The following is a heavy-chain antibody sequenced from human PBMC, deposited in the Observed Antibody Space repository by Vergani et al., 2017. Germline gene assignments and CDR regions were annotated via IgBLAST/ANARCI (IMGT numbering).Heavy chain of an antibody. J-gene: IGHJ6*02. V-gene: IGHV4-38-2*02. CDR3: ARVMYRDEASTGYRLEGMDI. Sequence: QVQLQESGPGLLKPSETLSLTCTVSGYSISSGYYWGWIRQPPGKGLEWIGSISHSGYTFYSPSLKSRVSMSVDTSKNQFSLKLSSVTAADTAVYYCARVMYRDEASTGYRLEGMDIWGQGTTVTISS. D-gene: IGHD3-9*01. CDR2: ISHSGYT. CDR1: GYSISSGYY.